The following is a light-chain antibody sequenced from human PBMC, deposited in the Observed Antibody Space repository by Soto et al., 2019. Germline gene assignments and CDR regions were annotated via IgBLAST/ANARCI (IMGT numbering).Light chain of an antibody. J-gene: IGKJ5*01. CDR2: GAS. Sequence: ENVLTQSPGTLSLSPGERATLSCRASQTVSSYLTWYQQRPGQAPRLLIYGASKRATGIPDRFSGSGSGTDFPLTLSRLEPEDFALYYCQQYGTSPITFGQGTRLEIK. V-gene: IGKV3-20*01. CDR3: QQYGTSPIT. CDR1: QTVSSY.